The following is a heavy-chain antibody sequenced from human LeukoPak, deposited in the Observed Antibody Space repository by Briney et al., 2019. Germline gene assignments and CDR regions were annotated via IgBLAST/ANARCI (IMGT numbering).Heavy chain of an antibody. Sequence: GGSLRLSCAASGFTFSSYAMSWVRQAPGKGLEWVSAISGSGGSTYYADSAKGRFTISRDNSKNTLYLQMNSLRAEDSAVYYCAKELVWGSYFYWGQGTPVTVSS. V-gene: IGHV3-23*01. J-gene: IGHJ4*02. CDR1: GFTFSSYA. CDR3: AKELVWGSYFY. D-gene: IGHD3-16*01. CDR2: ISGSGGST.